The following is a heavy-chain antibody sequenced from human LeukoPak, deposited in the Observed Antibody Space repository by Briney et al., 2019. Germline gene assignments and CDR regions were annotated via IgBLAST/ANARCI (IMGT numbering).Heavy chain of an antibody. D-gene: IGHD1-26*01. CDR2: INPKSGGT. J-gene: IGHJ6*03. Sequence: ASVKVSCKASGYTFTGYYMHWVRQAPGQGLEWMGWINPKSGGTNYAQKFQGRVTMTRDTSISTAYMELSRLRSDDTAVYYCARDRVSGSPDYYYYYMDVWGKGTTVTVSS. CDR1: GYTFTGYY. V-gene: IGHV1-2*02. CDR3: ARDRVSGSPDYYYYYMDV.